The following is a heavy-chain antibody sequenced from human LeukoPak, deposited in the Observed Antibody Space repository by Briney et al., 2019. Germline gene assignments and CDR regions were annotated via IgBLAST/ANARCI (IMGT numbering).Heavy chain of an antibody. CDR3: AKQGYCSGGSCYRSYAFDI. Sequence: GGSLRLSCAASGFTFSTYAMSWVRLAPGKGLEWVSGISGSGGSTHYADSGKGRFTISRDNSKNTLYLQMNSLRAEDTAVYYCAKQGYCSGGSCYRSYAFDIWGQGTMVTVSS. J-gene: IGHJ3*02. V-gene: IGHV3-23*01. D-gene: IGHD2-15*01. CDR2: ISGSGGST. CDR1: GFTFSTYA.